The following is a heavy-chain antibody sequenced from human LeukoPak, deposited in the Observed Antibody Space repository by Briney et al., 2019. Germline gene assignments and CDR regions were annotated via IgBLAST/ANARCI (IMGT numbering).Heavy chain of an antibody. D-gene: IGHD7-27*01. CDR3: ANALGI. CDR1: GVTISGYA. Sequence: GGSLRLSCGVSGVTISGYAMTWVRQAPGKGLEWVSSISGNGGHSTYYGDSAKGRFTISRDDSKNTLYLQMNSLRAEDTAVYFCANALGIWGQGALVTVSS. CDR2: ISGNGGHST. V-gene: IGHV3-23*01. J-gene: IGHJ4*02.